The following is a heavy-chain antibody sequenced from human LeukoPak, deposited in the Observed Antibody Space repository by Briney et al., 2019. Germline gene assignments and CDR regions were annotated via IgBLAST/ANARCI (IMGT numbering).Heavy chain of an antibody. J-gene: IGHJ6*02. CDR3: ATPGGFYGDYDGYYYGMDV. CDR1: GYTLTELS. V-gene: IGHV1-24*01. Sequence: ASVKVSCKVSGYTLTELSMHWVRQAPGKGLEWMGGFDPEDGETIYAQKFQGRVTMTEDTSTDTAYMGLSSLRSEDTAVYYCATPGGFYGDYDGYYYGMDVWGQGTTVTVSS. D-gene: IGHD4-17*01. CDR2: FDPEDGET.